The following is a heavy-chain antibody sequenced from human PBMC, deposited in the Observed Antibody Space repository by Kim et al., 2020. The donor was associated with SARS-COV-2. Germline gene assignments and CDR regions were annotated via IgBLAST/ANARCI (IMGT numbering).Heavy chain of an antibody. V-gene: IGHV3-30*18. D-gene: IGHD3-16*01. Sequence: GGSLRLSCAASGFTFSSYGMHWVRQAPGKGLEWVAVISYDGSNKYYADSVKGRFTISRDNSKNTLYLQMNSLRAEDTAVYYCAKDRPRGNYYYYGMDVWGQGTTVTVSS. CDR1: GFTFSSYG. CDR2: ISYDGSNK. J-gene: IGHJ6*02. CDR3: AKDRPRGNYYYYGMDV.